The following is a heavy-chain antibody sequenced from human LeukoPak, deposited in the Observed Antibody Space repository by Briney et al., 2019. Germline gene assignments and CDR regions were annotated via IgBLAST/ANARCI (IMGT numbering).Heavy chain of an antibody. Sequence: SETLSLTCTVSGGSISTYYWNWIRQPPGQGLEWIGYIYYTGSSNYNPSLKSRVTISLDTSKNRFSLNLSSVTAADTAVYYCARRVVVVTANDKSDAFDVWGQGTVVTVSP. V-gene: IGHV4-59*01. J-gene: IGHJ3*01. D-gene: IGHD2-21*02. CDR2: IYYTGSS. CDR1: GGSISTYY. CDR3: ARRVVVVTANDKSDAFDV.